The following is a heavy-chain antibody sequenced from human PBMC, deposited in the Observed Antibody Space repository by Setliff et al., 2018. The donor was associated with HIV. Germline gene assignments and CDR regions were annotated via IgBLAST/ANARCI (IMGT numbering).Heavy chain of an antibody. CDR3: ARGDNYDILTGYLWEYYFDY. Sequence: GGSLRLSCAASGFTFSSYWMSWVRQAPGKGLEWVANIKQDESEKYYVDSVKGRFTISRDNAKNSLYLQMNSLRAEGTAVYYCARGDNYDILTGYLWEYYFDYWGQGTLVTVSS. CDR1: GFTFSSYW. J-gene: IGHJ4*02. CDR2: IKQDESEK. D-gene: IGHD3-9*01. V-gene: IGHV3-7*03.